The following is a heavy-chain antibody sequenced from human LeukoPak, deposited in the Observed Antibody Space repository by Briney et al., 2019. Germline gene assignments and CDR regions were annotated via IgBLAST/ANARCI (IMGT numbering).Heavy chain of an antibody. D-gene: IGHD3-3*02. CDR3: ATIKRGNIFGYFDF. J-gene: IGHJ4*02. CDR2: MLDTVTT. Sequence: PSETLSLTCAVSGASMNTHYWSWIRQPPGKGLEWIGYMLDTVTTKDNPSLKSRFTLSADTTKNQFSLRLTSVTAADTAVYYCATIKRGNIFGYFDFWGQGIPVTVSS. CDR1: GASMNTHY. V-gene: IGHV4-59*11.